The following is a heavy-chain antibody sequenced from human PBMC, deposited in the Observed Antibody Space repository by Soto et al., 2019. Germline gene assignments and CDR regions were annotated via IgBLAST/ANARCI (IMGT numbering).Heavy chain of an antibody. CDR1: GFTFSSYW. J-gene: IGHJ4*02. V-gene: IGHV3-7*05. CDR2: IKQDGSEK. D-gene: IGHD3-22*01. CDR3: ARETYYYDSSGYCSGPYWDY. Sequence: EVQLVESGGGLVQPGGSLRLSCAASGFTFSSYWMSWVRQAPGKGLEWVANIKQDGSEKYYVDSVKGRFTISRDNAKNSLYLQMNSLRAEDTAVYYCARETYYYDSSGYCSGPYWDYWGQGTLVTVSS.